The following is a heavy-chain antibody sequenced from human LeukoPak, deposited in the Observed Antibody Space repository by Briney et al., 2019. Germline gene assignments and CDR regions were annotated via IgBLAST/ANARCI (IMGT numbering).Heavy chain of an antibody. J-gene: IGHJ4*02. Sequence: GGSLRLSCAASGFTFSNYGIHWVRQAPGKGLEWVAFIRYDGSNKYYADSVKGRFTISRDNSKNMLYLQMNSLRVEDTAVYYCAKDLGGPGSWDPCGFDYWGQGTLVTVSS. CDR3: AKDLGGPGSWDPCGFDY. D-gene: IGHD2-15*01. CDR1: GFTFSNYG. V-gene: IGHV3-30*02. CDR2: IRYDGSNK.